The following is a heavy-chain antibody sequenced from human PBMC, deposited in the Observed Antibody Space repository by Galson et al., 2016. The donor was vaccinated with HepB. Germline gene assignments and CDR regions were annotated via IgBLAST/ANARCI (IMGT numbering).Heavy chain of an antibody. V-gene: IGHV3-33*01. CDR1: GFNFSRYD. CDR3: ARDGLYYYDNYDYYYPPVYFDY. CDR2: IWYDGSNK. D-gene: IGHD3-22*01. Sequence: SLRLSCAASGFNFSRYDMHWVRQAPGKGLEWVAVIWYDGSNKYYADSVRGRFTISRDNSKNTLFLQMDSLRAEDTAVYYCARDGLYYYDNYDYYYPPVYFDYWGQGTLVTVSS. J-gene: IGHJ4*02.